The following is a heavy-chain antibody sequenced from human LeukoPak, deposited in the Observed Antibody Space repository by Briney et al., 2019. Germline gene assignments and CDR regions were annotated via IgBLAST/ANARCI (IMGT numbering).Heavy chain of an antibody. J-gene: IGHJ4*02. Sequence: SETLSLTWTVSGDTISSYYGNWIRQPPGKGLEWIGYVHYSGSTKYNPSLKSRVTISVDTSKNQFSLKLSSVTAADTAVYYCARWYSSGWAFDYWGQGTLVTVSS. CDR3: ARWYSSGWAFDY. CDR2: VHYSGST. V-gene: IGHV4-59*08. D-gene: IGHD6-19*01. CDR1: GDTISSYY.